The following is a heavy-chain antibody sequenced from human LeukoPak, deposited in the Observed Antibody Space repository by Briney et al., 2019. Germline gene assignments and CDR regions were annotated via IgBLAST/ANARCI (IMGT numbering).Heavy chain of an antibody. Sequence: SETLSLTCAVYGGSFSGYYWSWIRQPPGKGLEWIGSIYHSGSTYYNPSLKSRVTISVDTSKNQFSLKLSSVTAADTAVYYCARDATMMGNYFNYWGQGTLVTVSS. V-gene: IGHV4-34*01. CDR2: IYHSGST. CDR3: ARDATMMGNYFNY. CDR1: GGSFSGYY. J-gene: IGHJ4*02. D-gene: IGHD5-12*01.